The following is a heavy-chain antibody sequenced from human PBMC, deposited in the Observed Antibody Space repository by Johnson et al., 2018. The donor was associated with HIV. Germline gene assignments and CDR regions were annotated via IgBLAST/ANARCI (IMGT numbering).Heavy chain of an antibody. CDR3: ARDPLVEIMTNAFDI. V-gene: IGHV3-30*02. CDR2: IRYDGSEK. Sequence: QVQLVESGGGVVQPGGSLRLSCAASGFTFGSYGMHWVRQAPGKGLEWVAFIRYDGSEKYYVDSVKGRFTISRDNAKNSLYLQMNSLSAEDTAVYYCARDPLVEIMTNAFDIWGQGTMVTVSS. J-gene: IGHJ3*02. CDR1: GFTFGSYG. D-gene: IGHD3-16*01.